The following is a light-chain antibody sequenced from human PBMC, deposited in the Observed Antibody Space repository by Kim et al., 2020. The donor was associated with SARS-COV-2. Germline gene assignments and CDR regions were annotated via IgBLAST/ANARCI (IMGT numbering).Light chain of an antibody. J-gene: IGLJ1*01. CDR1: SSDVGANKY. CDR2: DVS. V-gene: IGLV2-14*04. CDR3: SSYTSSSTFV. Sequence: GQSITISCTGTSSDVGANKYVCWYQQHPDKAPKLMIYDVSERPSGVSNRFSGSKSGNTASLTISELQDEDEADYYCSSYTSSSTFVFGTGTKVTVL.